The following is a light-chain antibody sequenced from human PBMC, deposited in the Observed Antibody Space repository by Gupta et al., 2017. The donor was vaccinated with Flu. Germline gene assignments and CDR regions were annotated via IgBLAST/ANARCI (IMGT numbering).Light chain of an antibody. CDR3: QSYDSSLSGWV. V-gene: IGLV1-40*01. CDR1: SSNTGAGYD. J-gene: IGLJ3*02. CDR2: GNS. Sequence: QSVLTQPPSVSGAPGQRVTILCTGSSSNTGAGYDVNWYQQLPGTAPKLLIYGNSNRPSGVPDRFSGSKSGTSASLAITGLQAEDEADYYCQSYDSSLSGWVFGGGTKLTVL.